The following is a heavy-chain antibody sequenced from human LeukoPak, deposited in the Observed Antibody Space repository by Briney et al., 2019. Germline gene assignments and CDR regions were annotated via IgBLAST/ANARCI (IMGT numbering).Heavy chain of an antibody. D-gene: IGHD5-12*01. V-gene: IGHV3-21*01. J-gene: IGHJ5*02. Sequence: GGSLRLSCAGSGFTFSSYSMNWVRQAPGKGLEWVSSISSSSSYIYYADSVKGRFTISRDNAKNSLYLQMNSLRAEDTAVYYCARSHGYGNWFAPWGEGTLVTVSS. CDR3: ARSHGYGNWFAP. CDR2: ISSSSSYI. CDR1: GFTFSSYS.